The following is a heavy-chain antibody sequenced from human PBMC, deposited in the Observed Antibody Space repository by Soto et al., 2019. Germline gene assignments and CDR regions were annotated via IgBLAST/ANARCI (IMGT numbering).Heavy chain of an antibody. Sequence: GRFTISRDNAKNSLCLQMNSLRAEDTAVYYCARGASPVTTTDYWGQGTVVTVSS. D-gene: IGHD4-17*01. J-gene: IGHJ4*02. CDR3: ARGASPVTTTDY. V-gene: IGHV3-7*04.